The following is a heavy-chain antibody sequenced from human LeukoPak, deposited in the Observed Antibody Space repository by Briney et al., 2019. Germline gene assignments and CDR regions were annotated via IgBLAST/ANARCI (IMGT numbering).Heavy chain of an antibody. D-gene: IGHD3-16*01. CDR1: GYSFSSYW. Sequence: GESLKISCKGSGYSFSSYWISWVRQMPGKGLEWMGIIYPGDSDTTYSPSFQGQVTISADKSISTAYLQWSSLKASDTAVYYCARLRGSSDSFNYYYYYMDVWGKGTTVTISS. V-gene: IGHV5-51*01. CDR3: ARLRGSSDSFNYYYYYMDV. CDR2: IYPGDSDT. J-gene: IGHJ6*03.